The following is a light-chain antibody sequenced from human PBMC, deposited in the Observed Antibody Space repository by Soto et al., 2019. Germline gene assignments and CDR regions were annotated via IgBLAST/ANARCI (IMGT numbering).Light chain of an antibody. Sequence: QSVLTQPASVSGSRGQSITISCTGTSNNVGSCNFVSWYRQYPGKAPELIIYEVSQRPSTFFNRFSGSKSGNTASLTISGLQSDDEADYYCCSYAGNNALVFGGGTK. J-gene: IGLJ3*02. CDR1: SNNVGSCNF. CDR2: EVS. CDR3: CSYAGNNALV. V-gene: IGLV2-23*02.